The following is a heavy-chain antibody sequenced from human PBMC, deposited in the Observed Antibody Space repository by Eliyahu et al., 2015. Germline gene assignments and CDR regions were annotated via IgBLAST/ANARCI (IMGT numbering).Heavy chain of an antibody. J-gene: IGHJ5*02. D-gene: IGHD3-3*01. V-gene: IGHV1-3*01. CDR1: GYTFTSYA. CDR2: INAGNGNT. Sequence: QVQLVQSGAEVKKPGASVKVSCKASGYTFTSYAMHWVRQAPGQRLEWMGWINAGNGNTKYSQKFQGRVTITRDTSASTAYMELSSLRSEDTAVYYCARDITRITIFGVADNWFDPWGQGTLVTVSS. CDR3: ARDITRITIFGVADNWFDP.